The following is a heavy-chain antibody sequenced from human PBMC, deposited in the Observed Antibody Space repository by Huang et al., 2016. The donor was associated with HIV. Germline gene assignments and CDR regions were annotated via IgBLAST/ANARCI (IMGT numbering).Heavy chain of an antibody. V-gene: IGHV3-7*01. CDR3: ASGPEDLDWIRRYFFDY. CDR1: GFTFNKHW. D-gene: IGHD3-9*01. Sequence: EVQLVESGGGLVQPGGFLRLSCAASGFTFNKHWMNWVRQAPGKGLEWVANIKDDGSEGFYVDSVKGRCTISRDNAKNALYLQMNSLRGEDTAVYYCASGPEDLDWIRRYFFDYWGQGTLVTISS. CDR2: IKDDGSEG. J-gene: IGHJ4*02.